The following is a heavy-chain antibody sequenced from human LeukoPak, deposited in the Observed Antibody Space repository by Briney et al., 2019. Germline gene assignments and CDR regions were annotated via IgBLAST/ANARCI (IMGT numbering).Heavy chain of an antibody. D-gene: IGHD3-10*02. Sequence: GGSLRLSCAASGFTFADYAMHWVRQAPGRGLEWVSLISWSGDNIYYSDSVKGRFTISRDNAKNSLYLQMNSLRAEDTAVYYCAELGITMIGGVWGKGTTVTISS. CDR2: ISWSGDNI. CDR1: GFTFADYA. CDR3: AELGITMIGGV. V-gene: IGHV3-43D*04. J-gene: IGHJ6*04.